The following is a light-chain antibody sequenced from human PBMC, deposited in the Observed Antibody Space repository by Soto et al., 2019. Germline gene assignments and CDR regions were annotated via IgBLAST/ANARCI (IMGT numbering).Light chain of an antibody. CDR2: EVS. CDR3: SSYTRSSPRV. Sequence: QSALTQPASVSGSPGQSITISCTGTSSDVGGYNYVSWYQQPPGKAPKLMIYEVSNRPSGVSNRFSGSKSGNTASLTISGLQAEDEADYYCSSYTRSSPRVFGTGTKLTVL. J-gene: IGLJ1*01. CDR1: SSDVGGYNY. V-gene: IGLV2-14*01.